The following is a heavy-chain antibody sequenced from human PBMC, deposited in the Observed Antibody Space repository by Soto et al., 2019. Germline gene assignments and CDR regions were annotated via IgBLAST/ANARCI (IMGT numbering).Heavy chain of an antibody. CDR3: ARDYITVEAFDI. J-gene: IGHJ3*02. D-gene: IGHD1-1*01. CDR2: IYYSGST. CDR1: GGSISSGGYY. V-gene: IGHV4-31*03. Sequence: QVQLQQSGPGLVKPSQTLSLTCTVSGGSISSGGYYWSWIRQHPGKGLEWIGYIYYSGSTYYNPSLKSRXXIXVXXSKNQFSLKLSSVTAADTAVYYCARDYITVEAFDIWGQGTMVTVSS.